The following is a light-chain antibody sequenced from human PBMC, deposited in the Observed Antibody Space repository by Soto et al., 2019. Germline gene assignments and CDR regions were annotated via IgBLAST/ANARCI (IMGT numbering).Light chain of an antibody. CDR2: AAG. CDR1: QTIYNY. J-gene: IGKJ5*01. V-gene: IGKV1-39*01. CDR3: QQSYGGPIT. Sequence: DLQMTQSPSSLSASIGDRVTITCRASQTIYNYINWYHQKPGKAPNLLISAAGGLQSGVPSRFSGAGSGADFTLTISGLQSEDFGTYYCQQSYGGPITFGRGTRVDIK.